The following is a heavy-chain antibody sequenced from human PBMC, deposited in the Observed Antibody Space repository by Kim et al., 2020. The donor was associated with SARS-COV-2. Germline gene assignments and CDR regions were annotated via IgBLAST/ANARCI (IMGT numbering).Heavy chain of an antibody. V-gene: IGHV3-21*01. D-gene: IGHD3-10*01. CDR1: GFTFSSYS. CDR2: ISSSSSYI. CDR3: ARDPGITMVLNGFDP. Sequence: GGSLRLSCAASGFTFSSYSMNWVRQAPGKGLEWVSSISSSSSYIYYADSVKGRFTISRDNAKNSLYLQMNSLRAEDTAVYYCARDPGITMVLNGFDPWGQGTLVTVSS. J-gene: IGHJ5*02.